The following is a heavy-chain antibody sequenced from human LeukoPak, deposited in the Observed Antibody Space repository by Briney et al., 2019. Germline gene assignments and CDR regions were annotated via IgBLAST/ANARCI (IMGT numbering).Heavy chain of an antibody. J-gene: IGHJ6*03. CDR3: ARYYDFWSSYSSYYYMDV. Sequence: GGSLRLSCAASGFTFSDYNMRWIRQAPRKGLEWVSVIYSGGSTYYADSVKGRFTISRDNSKNTLYLQMNSLRAEDTAVYYCARYYDFWSSYSSYYYMDVWGKGTTVTVSS. D-gene: IGHD3-3*01. CDR2: IYSGGST. V-gene: IGHV3-53*01. CDR1: GFTFSDYN.